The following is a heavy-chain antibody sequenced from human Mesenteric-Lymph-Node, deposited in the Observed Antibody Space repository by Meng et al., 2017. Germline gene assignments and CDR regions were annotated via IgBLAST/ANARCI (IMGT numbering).Heavy chain of an antibody. V-gene: IGHV3-7*01. D-gene: IGHD6-19*01. J-gene: IGHJ4*02. CDR1: GFMFDNVW. CDR3: ARDMHQWLSDYYFDY. CDR2: INQGGGEK. Sequence: GESLKISCAASGFMFDNVWMSWVRQAPGKGLEWVANINQGGGEKHYVDSVKGRFTISRDNAKNSLYLQMNGLRAEDTAVYYCARDMHQWLSDYYFDYWGQGTLVTVSS.